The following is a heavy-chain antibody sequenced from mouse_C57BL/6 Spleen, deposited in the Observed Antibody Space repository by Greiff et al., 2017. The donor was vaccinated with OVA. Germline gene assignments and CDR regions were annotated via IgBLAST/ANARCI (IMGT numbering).Heavy chain of an antibody. CDR2: IRYSGST. D-gene: IGHD1-1*02. Sequence: EVQVVESGPGMVKPSQSLSLTCTVTGYSITSGYDWHWIRHFPGNKLEWMGYIRYSGSTNYNPSLKSRISLTHDTSNNHFFLKLNSVTTEDTATYYCARGGGGFDYWGQGTTLTVSS. CDR1: GYSITSGYD. V-gene: IGHV3-1*01. CDR3: ARGGGGFDY. J-gene: IGHJ2*01.